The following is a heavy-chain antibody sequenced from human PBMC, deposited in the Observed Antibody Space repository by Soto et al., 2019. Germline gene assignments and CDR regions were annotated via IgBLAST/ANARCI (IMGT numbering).Heavy chain of an antibody. CDR1: GYTFTDDY. CDR2: INPNSGGT. Sequence: QVQLVQSGAEVKNPGASVNVSCKASGYTFTDDYMHWVRQAPGQGLEWMGWINPNSGGTNYAQKFQGRVTMTRDTSISTAYMELRSLRSDDTAVYYCARLLMVYATIDYWGQGTLVTVSS. V-gene: IGHV1-2*02. CDR3: ARLLMVYATIDY. J-gene: IGHJ4*02. D-gene: IGHD2-8*01.